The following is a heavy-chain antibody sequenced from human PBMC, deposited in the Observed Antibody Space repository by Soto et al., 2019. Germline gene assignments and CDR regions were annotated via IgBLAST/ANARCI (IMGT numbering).Heavy chain of an antibody. Sequence: QVQLVESGGGVVQPWRSLRLSCAASGFTFSSYAMHWVRQAPGKGLEWVAVISYDGSNKYYADSVKGRFTISRDNSKNTLYLQMNSLRAEDTAVYYCASLRYSSSWYAFDIWGQGTMVTVSS. CDR3: ASLRYSSSWYAFDI. J-gene: IGHJ3*02. CDR1: GFTFSSYA. V-gene: IGHV3-30-3*01. CDR2: ISYDGSNK. D-gene: IGHD6-13*01.